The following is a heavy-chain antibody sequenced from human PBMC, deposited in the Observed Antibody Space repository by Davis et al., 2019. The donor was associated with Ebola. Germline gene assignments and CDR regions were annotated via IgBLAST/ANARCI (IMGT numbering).Heavy chain of an antibody. J-gene: IGHJ4*02. Sequence: GESLKISCAASGFTFDDYAMHWVCQAPGRGLESVSFISGDGGRTYYADSVKGRFTISRDNRKKSLYLQMNTLRTEDTALYYCGKADCGGDCRVVDYWGQGTLVTVSS. CDR1: GFTFDDYA. V-gene: IGHV3-43*02. D-gene: IGHD2-21*02. CDR3: GKADCGGDCRVVDY. CDR2: ISGDGGRT.